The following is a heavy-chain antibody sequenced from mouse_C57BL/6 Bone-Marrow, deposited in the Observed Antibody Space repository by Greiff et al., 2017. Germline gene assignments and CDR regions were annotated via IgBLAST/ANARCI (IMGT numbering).Heavy chain of an antibody. D-gene: IGHD2-3*01. CDR1: GYTFTSYW. CDR3: ARFYDGYYDWYFDV. Sequence: VQLKQSGTVLARPGASVTMSCNTSGYTFTSYWMHWVKQRPGQGLEWIGAIYPGNSDTSYNQKFKGKAKLTAVTSASAAYMELSSLTNEDSAVYDCARFYDGYYDWYFDVWGTGTTVTVSS. CDR2: IYPGNSDT. V-gene: IGHV1-5*01. J-gene: IGHJ1*03.